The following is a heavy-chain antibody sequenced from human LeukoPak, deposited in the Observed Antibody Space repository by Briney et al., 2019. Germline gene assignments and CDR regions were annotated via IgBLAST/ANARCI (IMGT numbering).Heavy chain of an antibody. V-gene: IGHV3-21*01. Sequence: KPGGSLRLSCAASGFTFSSYSMNWVRQAPGKGLEWVSSISSSSSYIYYADSVKGRFTISRDNAKNSLYLQMNSLRAEDTAVYYCARDGDFWSGYYPGYWGQGTLVTVSS. J-gene: IGHJ4*02. CDR3: ARDGDFWSGYYPGY. D-gene: IGHD3-3*01. CDR1: GFTFSSYS. CDR2: ISSSSSYI.